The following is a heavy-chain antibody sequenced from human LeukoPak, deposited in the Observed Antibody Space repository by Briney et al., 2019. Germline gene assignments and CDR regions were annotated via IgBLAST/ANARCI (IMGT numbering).Heavy chain of an antibody. V-gene: IGHV1-2*02. D-gene: IGHD2-21*01. Sequence: ASVKVSCKASGYTFTGFYMHWVRQAPGQGFEWMGWINPNSGGTSYAQKFQGRVTMTRDTSITTAYMELSRLRSEDTAVYYCARGQFCGGDCYQSDAFDIWGQGTTVTVSS. J-gene: IGHJ3*02. CDR2: INPNSGGT. CDR1: GYTFTGFY. CDR3: ARGQFCGGDCYQSDAFDI.